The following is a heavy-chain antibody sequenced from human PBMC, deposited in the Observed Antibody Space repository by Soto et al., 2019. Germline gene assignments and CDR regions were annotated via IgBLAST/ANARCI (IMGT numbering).Heavy chain of an antibody. J-gene: IGHJ4*02. Sequence: QVQLVQSGTEVKKPGSSVRVSCKASGGTSNRFAFSWGGQAPGQGLEWMGGSIPIFGTANYAPRFQGRATITADESKSTGYMELSGLRSDDTATYYCATGRGSGGFDSWGQGTQVLVSS. CDR2: SIPIFGTA. D-gene: IGHD3-16*01. CDR3: ATGRGSGGFDS. V-gene: IGHV1-69*01. CDR1: GGTSNRFA.